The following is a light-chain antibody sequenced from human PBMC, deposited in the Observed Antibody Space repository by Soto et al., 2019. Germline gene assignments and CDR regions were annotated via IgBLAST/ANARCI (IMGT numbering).Light chain of an antibody. V-gene: IGLV2-23*02. Sequence: TSSDVGSYNLVSWYQRHSGKAPKLMIYDVRKRPLGDFDRFSGSKSGNKASLTISGLQAEDEADYYCCSYAGSSTYVFGTGTKVTV. CDR1: SSDVGSYNL. J-gene: IGLJ1*01. CDR3: CSYAGSSTYV. CDR2: DVR.